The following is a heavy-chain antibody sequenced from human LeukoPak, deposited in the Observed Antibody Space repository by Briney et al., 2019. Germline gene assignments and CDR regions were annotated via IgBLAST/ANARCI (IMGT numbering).Heavy chain of an antibody. Sequence: SQTLSLTCTVSGGSISSGDYYWSWIRQPPGKGLEWIGYIYYSGSTYYNPSLKSRVTISVDTSKNQFSLKLSSVTAADTAVYYCARVHGDYLNFDYWGQGTLVTVSS. D-gene: IGHD4-17*01. CDR3: ARVHGDYLNFDY. J-gene: IGHJ4*02. CDR2: IYYSGST. V-gene: IGHV4-30-4*01. CDR1: GGSISSGDYY.